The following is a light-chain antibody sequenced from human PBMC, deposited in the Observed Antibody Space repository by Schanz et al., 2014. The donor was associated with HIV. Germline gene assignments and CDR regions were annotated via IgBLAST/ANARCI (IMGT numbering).Light chain of an antibody. CDR3: ATWDGSLHGRV. CDR1: SSNIGNNA. CDR2: RNN. J-gene: IGLJ3*02. V-gene: IGLV1-36*01. Sequence: QSVLTQPPSVSEAPRQRVTISCSGSSSNIGNNAVNWYQQLPGTAPKLLIYRNNQRPSGVPDRFSGSKSGTSASLAISGLQSEDEADYYCATWDGSLHGRVFGGGTKVTVL.